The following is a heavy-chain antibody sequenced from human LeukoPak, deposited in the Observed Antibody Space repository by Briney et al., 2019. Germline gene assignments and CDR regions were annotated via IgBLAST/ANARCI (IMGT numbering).Heavy chain of an antibody. Sequence: GGSLRLSCAASGFTFSSYGMHWVRQAPGKGLEWVAFIRYDGSNKYYADSVKGRFTISRANSKNTLYLQMNSLRAEDTAVYYCAKETYSSGWYELDYWGQGTLVTVSS. V-gene: IGHV3-30*02. CDR1: GFTFSSYG. CDR2: IRYDGSNK. D-gene: IGHD6-19*01. J-gene: IGHJ4*02. CDR3: AKETYSSGWYELDY.